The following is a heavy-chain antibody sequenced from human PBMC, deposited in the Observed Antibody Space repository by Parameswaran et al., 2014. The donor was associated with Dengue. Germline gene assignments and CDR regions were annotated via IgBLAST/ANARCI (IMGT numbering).Heavy chain of an antibody. Sequence: RWIRQPPGKGLEWVSAISARGIGSYYADSVRGRFTISRDNSNNILYVQMNNLRAEDTAVYYCARDVFSYYHDSSSSTFAMAVWGQGTTVTVSS. CDR2: ISARGIGS. V-gene: IGHV3-23*01. J-gene: IGHJ6*02. D-gene: IGHD3-22*01. CDR3: ARDVFSYYHDSSSSTFAMAV.